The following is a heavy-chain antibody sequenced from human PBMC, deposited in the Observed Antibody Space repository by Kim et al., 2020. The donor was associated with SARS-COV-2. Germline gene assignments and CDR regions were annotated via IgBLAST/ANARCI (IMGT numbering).Heavy chain of an antibody. CDR3: AKDPYGSGSYARGWFDP. D-gene: IGHD3-10*01. Sequence: VKGRFTISRDNSKNTLYLQMNSLRAEDTAVYYCAKDPYGSGSYARGWFDPWGQGTLVTVSS. V-gene: IGHV3-23*01. J-gene: IGHJ5*02.